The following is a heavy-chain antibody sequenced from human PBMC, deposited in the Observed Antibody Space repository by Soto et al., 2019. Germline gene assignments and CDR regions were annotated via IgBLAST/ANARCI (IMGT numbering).Heavy chain of an antibody. J-gene: IGHJ5*02. CDR2: ISGSGGGT. D-gene: IGHD6-19*01. CDR3: ALGSETVALMSWLDP. CDR1: GFTFRNYV. Sequence: GGSLRLSCAASGFTFRNYVMSWVRQAPGKGPEWVSVISGSGGGTYYADFVKGRFTISRDNSRNSLYLQMNSLRAVDTAVYYYALGSETVALMSWLDPWGKGTLVTVSS. V-gene: IGHV3-23*01.